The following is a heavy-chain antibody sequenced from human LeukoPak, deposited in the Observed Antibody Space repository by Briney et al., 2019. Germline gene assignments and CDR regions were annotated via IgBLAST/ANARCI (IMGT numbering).Heavy chain of an antibody. Sequence: PGGSLRLSCAASGFTFSSYSMNWVRQAPGKGLEWVSSISSSSSYIYYADSVKGRFTISRDNAKNSLYLQMNSLRAEDTAVYYCARSRLVVVPAANWFDPWGQGTLVTVSS. J-gene: IGHJ5*02. CDR2: ISSSSSYI. D-gene: IGHD2-2*01. CDR3: ARSRLVVVPAANWFDP. V-gene: IGHV3-21*01. CDR1: GFTFSSYS.